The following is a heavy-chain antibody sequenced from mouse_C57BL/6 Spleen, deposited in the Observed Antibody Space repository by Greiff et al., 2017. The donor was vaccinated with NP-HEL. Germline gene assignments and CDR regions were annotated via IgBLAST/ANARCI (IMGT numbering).Heavy chain of an antibody. D-gene: IGHD1-1*01. V-gene: IGHV7-3*01. J-gene: IGHJ3*01. CDR2: IRNKANGYTT. CDR1: GFTFTDYY. CDR3: ARSSYGSSYVGFAY. Sequence: DVMLVESGGGLVQPGGSLSLSCAASGFTFTDYYMSWVRQPPGKALEWLGFIRNKANGYTTEYSASVKGRFTISRDNSQSILYLQMNALRAEDSATYYCARSSYGSSYVGFAYWGQGTLVTVSA.